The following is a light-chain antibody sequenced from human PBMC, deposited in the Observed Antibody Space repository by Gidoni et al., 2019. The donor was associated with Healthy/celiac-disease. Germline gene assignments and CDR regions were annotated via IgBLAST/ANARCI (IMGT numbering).Light chain of an antibody. J-gene: IGKJ2*01. Sequence: EIVITHSPATLSVSPGQRATLSCRASQSLSSNLAWYQQKPGQAPRLRIYGAATRATGIPARFSGSGSGTEFTLTISSLQSEDFAVYDCQQYKNWPPVYTFXQXTKLEIK. CDR1: QSLSSN. V-gene: IGKV3-15*01. CDR2: GAA. CDR3: QQYKNWPPVYT.